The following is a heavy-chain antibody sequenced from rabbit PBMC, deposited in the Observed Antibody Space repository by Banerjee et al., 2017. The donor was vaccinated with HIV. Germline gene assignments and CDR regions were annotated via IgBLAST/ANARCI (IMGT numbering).Heavy chain of an antibody. CDR2: IGAGSGGTS. Sequence: EQLVESGGGLVQPDGSLTLTCTASGFSFSSSYYMCWVRQAPGKVLEWIACIGAGSGGTSYYASWAKGRFTISKTSSTTVTLQMASLTAADTATYFCARDLTGVIGWNFGWWGQGTLVTVS. D-gene: IGHD1-1*01. CDR3: ARDLTGVIGWNFGW. J-gene: IGHJ4*01. CDR1: GFSFSSSYY. V-gene: IGHV1S45*01.